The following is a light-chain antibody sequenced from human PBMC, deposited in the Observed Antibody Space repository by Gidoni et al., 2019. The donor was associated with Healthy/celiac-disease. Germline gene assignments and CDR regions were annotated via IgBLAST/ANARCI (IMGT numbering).Light chain of an antibody. J-gene: IGLJ2*01. CDR2: YDS. Sequence: SYVLTQPPSVSVAPGQTARTTCGGNTIGSKSVHWYQQKPGQAPVLVISYDSDRPSGIPERFSGSNSGNTATLTISRVEAGDEADYYCQVWDSSSDHVVFGGGTKLTVL. CDR1: TIGSKS. V-gene: IGLV3-21*04. CDR3: QVWDSSSDHVV.